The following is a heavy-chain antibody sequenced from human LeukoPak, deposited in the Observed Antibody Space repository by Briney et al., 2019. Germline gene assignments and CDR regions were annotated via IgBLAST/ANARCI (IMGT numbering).Heavy chain of an antibody. V-gene: IGHV3-7*03. J-gene: IGHJ4*02. D-gene: IGHD3-9*01. CDR1: GFTFSGFW. CDR2: IKQDGSEK. Sequence: PGGSLRLSCAASGFTFSGFWMSWVRQTPGKGLEWVANIKQDGSEKYYVDSVKGRFTISRDNAKNSLSLQMNSLRAEDTAVYYCAKASYGTYYDILTGYPDYWGQGTLVTVSS. CDR3: AKASYGTYYDILTGYPDY.